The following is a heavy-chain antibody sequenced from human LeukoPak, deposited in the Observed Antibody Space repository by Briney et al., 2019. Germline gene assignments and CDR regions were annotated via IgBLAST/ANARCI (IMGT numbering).Heavy chain of an antibody. CDR1: GFTFSSYS. D-gene: IGHD3-10*01. V-gene: IGHV3-21*01. CDR3: TKGPPASTMVRGALHDYYGMDV. CDR2: ISSSSYI. Sequence: GGSLRLSCAASGFTFSSYSMNWVRQAPGKGLEWVSSISSSSYIYYADSVKCRFTISRDNATNSLYLQMNSLRAEDTAVYYCTKGPPASTMVRGALHDYYGMDVGGEGTTVTVSS. J-gene: IGHJ6*02.